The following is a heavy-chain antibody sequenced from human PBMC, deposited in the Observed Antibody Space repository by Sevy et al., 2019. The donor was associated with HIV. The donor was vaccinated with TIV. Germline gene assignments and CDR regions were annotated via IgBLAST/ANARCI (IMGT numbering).Heavy chain of an antibody. CDR1: GFTFSSYD. CDR3: ARDEGLEGMDV. J-gene: IGHJ6*02. V-gene: IGHV3-13*01. Sequence: GGSLRLSCAASGFTFSSYDMHWVRQATGKGLVWVPAIVTAGDTYYPGSVKGRFTISSENAKNSLYLQMNSMRAGDTAVYYCARDEGLEGMDVWGQGTTVTVSS. CDR2: IVTAGDT. D-gene: IGHD3-3*01.